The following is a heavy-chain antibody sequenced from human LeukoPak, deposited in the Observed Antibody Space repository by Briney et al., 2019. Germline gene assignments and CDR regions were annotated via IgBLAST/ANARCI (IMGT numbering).Heavy chain of an antibody. J-gene: IGHJ3*02. CDR1: GFTFSSYW. CDR3: ARGQLVDAFDI. CDR2: IKQDGSEK. D-gene: IGHD6-13*01. V-gene: IGHV3-7*01. Sequence: GGSLRLSCAASGFTFSSYWMSWVRQAPGKGLEWVANIKQDGSEKYYVDSVKGRFTISGDNAKNSLYLQMNSLRAEDTAVYYCARGQLVDAFDIWGQGTMVTVSS.